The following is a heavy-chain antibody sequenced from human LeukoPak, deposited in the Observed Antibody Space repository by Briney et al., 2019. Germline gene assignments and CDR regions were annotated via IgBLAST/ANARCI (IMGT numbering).Heavy chain of an antibody. CDR1: GGTFSSYA. D-gene: IGHD6-13*01. J-gene: IGHJ4*02. V-gene: IGHV1-69*01. CDR2: IIPISGTA. CDR3: ARGEGTIYSSSTSSDY. Sequence: GASVKVSCKASGGTFSSYAISWVRQAPGQGLEWMGGIIPISGTANYAQKFQGRVTITADESTSTAYMELSSLRSEDTAVYYCARGEGTIYSSSTSSDYWGQGTLVTVSS.